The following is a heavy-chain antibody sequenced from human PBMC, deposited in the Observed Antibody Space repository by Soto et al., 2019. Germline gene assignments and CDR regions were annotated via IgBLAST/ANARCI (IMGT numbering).Heavy chain of an antibody. CDR1: GGSLTGYY. D-gene: IGHD5-12*01. CDR2: IHYTGNT. CDR3: ARETGASGLPFDF. J-gene: IGHJ4*02. Sequence: SETLSLTCTVSGGSLTGYYWNWIRQPPGKGLEWIGLIHYTGNTNYNPSLKSRVTISIDTSKNQFSLRLRSATAADTAVYYCARETGASGLPFDFWGQGALVTVSS. V-gene: IGHV4-59*01.